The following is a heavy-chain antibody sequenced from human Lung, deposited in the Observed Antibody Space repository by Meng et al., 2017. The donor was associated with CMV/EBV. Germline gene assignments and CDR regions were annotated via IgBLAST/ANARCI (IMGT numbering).Heavy chain of an antibody. D-gene: IGHD1-26*01. Sequence: ASVKVSCKASGYTFTNYFMHWVRQGPGQGLEWMGVINTGSGSTNYAQKFQGRASMTRDTSTSTVYMEVSSLRSEDTAVYFCARDSSGSYYGAFDIWGRGTMVTVSS. J-gene: IGHJ3*02. CDR2: INTGSGST. CDR1: GYTFTNYF. V-gene: IGHV1-46*01. CDR3: ARDSSGSYYGAFDI.